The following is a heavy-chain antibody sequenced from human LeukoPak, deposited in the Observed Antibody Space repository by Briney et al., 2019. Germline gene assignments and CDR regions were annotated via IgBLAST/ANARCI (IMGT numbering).Heavy chain of an antibody. CDR1: GFRFSSYW. CDR3: ARDPDKIHAVAFDY. Sequence: GGSLRLSCAASGFRFSSYWMNWVRQVPGKGLEWVANINEEGSGKYYVDSVKGRFSISRDNAKNSLYLQMDSLRAEDTAVYYSARDPDKIHAVAFDYWGQGTLVTVSS. V-gene: IGHV3-7*01. CDR2: INEEGSGK. J-gene: IGHJ4*02. D-gene: IGHD2-15*01.